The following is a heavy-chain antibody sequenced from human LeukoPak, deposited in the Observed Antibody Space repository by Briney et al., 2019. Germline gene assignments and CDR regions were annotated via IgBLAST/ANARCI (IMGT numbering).Heavy chain of an antibody. Sequence: ASVKVSCKASGYTFTGYYMHWVRQAPGQGLEWMGRINPNSGGTNYAQKFQGRVTITRDTSASTAYMELSSLRSEDTAVYYCARVPAKITIFGVGPDWFDPWGQGTLVTVSS. CDR1: GYTFTGYY. D-gene: IGHD3-3*01. CDR2: INPNSGGT. J-gene: IGHJ5*02. CDR3: ARVPAKITIFGVGPDWFDP. V-gene: IGHV1-2*06.